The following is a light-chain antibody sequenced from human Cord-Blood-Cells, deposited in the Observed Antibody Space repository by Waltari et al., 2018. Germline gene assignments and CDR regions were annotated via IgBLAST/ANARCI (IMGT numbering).Light chain of an antibody. V-gene: IGLV1-40*01. CDR1: SSNSGAGYA. CDR3: QSYDSSLSGVV. CDR2: GNS. J-gene: IGLJ2*01. Sequence: QSVLTQPPSVSGAPGQRVTIPCTGSSSNSGAGYALHRYQHLPGTTPKLLSYGNSNRPSGVPDRFSGSKSGTSASLAITGLQAEDEADYYCQSYDSSLSGVVFGGGTKLTVL.